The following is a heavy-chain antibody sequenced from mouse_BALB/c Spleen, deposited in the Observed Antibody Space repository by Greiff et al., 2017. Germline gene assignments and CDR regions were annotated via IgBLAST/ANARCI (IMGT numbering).Heavy chain of an antibody. Sequence: EVQVVESGGGLVQPGGSRKLSCAASGFTFSSFGMHWVRQAPEKGLEWVAYISSGSSTIYYADTVKGRFTISRDNPKNTLFLQMTSLRSEDTAMYYCARGGYGHFAYWGQGTLVTVSA. CDR2: ISSGSSTI. D-gene: IGHD2-2*01. CDR3: ARGGYGHFAY. CDR1: GFTFSSFG. V-gene: IGHV5-17*02. J-gene: IGHJ3*01.